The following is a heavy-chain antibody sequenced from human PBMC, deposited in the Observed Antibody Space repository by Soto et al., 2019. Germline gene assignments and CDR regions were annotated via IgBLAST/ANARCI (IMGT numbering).Heavy chain of an antibody. J-gene: IGHJ3*02. D-gene: IGHD3-22*01. CDR1: GGSISSSSYY. Sequence: QLQLQESGPGLVKPSETLSLTCTVSGGSISSSSYYWGWIRQPPGKGLEWIGSIYYSGSTYYNPSLKSRVTISVDTSKNQFSLKLSSVTAADTAVYYCARQESGYYDSSGYYPDAFDIWGQGTMVTVSS. CDR3: ARQESGYYDSSGYYPDAFDI. V-gene: IGHV4-39*01. CDR2: IYYSGST.